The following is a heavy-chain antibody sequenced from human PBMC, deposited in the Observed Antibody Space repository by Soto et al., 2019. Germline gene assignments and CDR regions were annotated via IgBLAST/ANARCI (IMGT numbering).Heavy chain of an antibody. J-gene: IGHJ4*02. Sequence: EVQLVESGGGLVQPGGSLRLSCSASEFPVNTTYMSWVRQAPGKGLECVAIIFANDNAYYGDSVKGRFTISRRNSRSTLYLQMNNLGPEDTAVYYCVRDLGDGYKSAWGQGTLVTVSS. V-gene: IGHV3-53*04. D-gene: IGHD5-18*01. CDR1: EFPVNTTY. CDR2: IFANDNA. CDR3: VRDLGDGYKSA.